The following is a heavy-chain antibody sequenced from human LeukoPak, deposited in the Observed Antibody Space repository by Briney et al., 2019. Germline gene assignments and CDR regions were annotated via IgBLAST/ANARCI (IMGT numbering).Heavy chain of an antibody. Sequence: GGSLRLSCAASGFNFNNYNMNWVRQAPGKGLEWVSYITLSSSSIYYADSVKGRFTISRDNAKNSLYLQMNSLRAEDTAVYYCAREPDNYLSYYMDVWGKGTTVTISS. CDR2: ITLSSSSI. CDR1: GFNFNNYN. J-gene: IGHJ6*03. D-gene: IGHD5-24*01. V-gene: IGHV3-48*01. CDR3: AREPDNYLSYYMDV.